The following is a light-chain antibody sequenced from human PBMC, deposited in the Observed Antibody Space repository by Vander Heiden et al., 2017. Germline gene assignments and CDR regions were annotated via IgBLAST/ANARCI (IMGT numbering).Light chain of an antibody. CDR2: AAS. V-gene: IGKV1-39*01. J-gene: IGKJ1*01. CDR1: QNISSY. CDR3: QQSYSTPTWT. Sequence: DIQMTQSLSSLPASVGDRVTITCRASQNISSYLNWYQQKPGNAPKLLIYAASSLQSGVPSRFSGSGSGTDFTLTISSLQPEDFATYYCQQSYSTPTWTFGQGTKVEIK.